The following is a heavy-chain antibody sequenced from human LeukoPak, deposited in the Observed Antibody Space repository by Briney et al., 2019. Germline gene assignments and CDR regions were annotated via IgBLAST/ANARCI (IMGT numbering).Heavy chain of an antibody. J-gene: IGHJ4*02. CDR3: ARVYCTGDWYFDF. CDR1: GFTSSSYY. CDR2: IKQDGSEK. D-gene: IGHD2-8*02. Sequence: PGGSLRLSCAASGFTSSSYYMTWVRQAPGKGLEWVANIKQDGSEKYYVDSVKGRFTISRDNAKNSLSLQMNSLRAEDTAVYYCARVYCTGDWYFDFWGQGTLVTVSS. V-gene: IGHV3-7*01.